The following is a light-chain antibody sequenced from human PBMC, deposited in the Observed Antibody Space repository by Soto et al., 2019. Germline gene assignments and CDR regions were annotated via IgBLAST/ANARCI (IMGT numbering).Light chain of an antibody. CDR3: QQSHSIPYT. Sequence: DIQMTQSPSSLSASVGDRVTITCRASQTISSYLNRYQQKPGKAPKLLIYAASSLQSGVPSRFSGSGSGTDFTLTISSLQPEDFATYYCQQSHSIPYTFDQGTKLEIK. CDR2: AAS. J-gene: IGKJ2*01. CDR1: QTISSY. V-gene: IGKV1-39*01.